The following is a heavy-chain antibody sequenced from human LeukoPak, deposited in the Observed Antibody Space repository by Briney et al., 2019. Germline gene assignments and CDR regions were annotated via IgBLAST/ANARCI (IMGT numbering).Heavy chain of an antibody. CDR2: ISAYNGNT. D-gene: IGHD6-13*01. J-gene: IGHJ4*02. CDR3: ARTWYSSSWSTFDY. CDR1: GYTFTSYG. V-gene: IGHV1-18*01. Sequence: WASVKVSCKASGYTFTSYGISWVRQAPGQGLEWMGWISAYNGNTNYAQKLQGRVTMTTDTSTSTAYMELRSLRSDDTAVYYCARTWYSSSWSTFDYWGQGTLVTVSS.